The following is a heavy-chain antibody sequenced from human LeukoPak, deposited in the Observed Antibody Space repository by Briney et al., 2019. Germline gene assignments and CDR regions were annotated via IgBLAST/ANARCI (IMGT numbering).Heavy chain of an antibody. D-gene: IGHD3-22*01. CDR1: GGTFNSFA. CDR2: IIPIFEAT. Sequence: SVKVSCKASGGTFNSFALSWVRQAPGQGLEWMGEIIPIFEATNYAHKFQGRVTITSDESTSTAYMELSSLRSEDSAVYYCARTWYYYDSSGYYSKNYFDFWGQGTLVTVSS. CDR3: ARTWYYYDSSGYYSKNYFDF. V-gene: IGHV1-69*13. J-gene: IGHJ4*02.